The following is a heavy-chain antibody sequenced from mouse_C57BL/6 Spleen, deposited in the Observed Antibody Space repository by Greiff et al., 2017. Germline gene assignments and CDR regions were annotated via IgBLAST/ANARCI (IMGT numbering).Heavy chain of an antibody. J-gene: IGHJ4*01. Sequence: QVQLQQSGPELVKPGSSVKLSCKASGYTFTSYWMHWVKQRPIQGLEWIGNIDPSDSETHYNQKFKDKATLTVDKSSSTAYMQLSSLTSGDSAVYYCARGLRPAMDYWGQGTSVTVSS. V-gene: IGHV1-52*01. CDR3: ARGLRPAMDY. CDR2: IDPSDSET. CDR1: GYTFTSYW. D-gene: IGHD2-4*01.